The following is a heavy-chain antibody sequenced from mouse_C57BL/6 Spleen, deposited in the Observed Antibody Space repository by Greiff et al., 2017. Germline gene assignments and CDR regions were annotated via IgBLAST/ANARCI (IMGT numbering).Heavy chain of an antibody. D-gene: IGHD2-4*01. CDR2: IYPRSGNT. V-gene: IGHV1-81*01. J-gene: IGHJ1*03. CDR1: GYTFTSYG. Sequence: LVESGAELARPGASVKLSCKASGYTFTSYGISWVKQRTGQGLEWIGEIYPRSGNTYYNEKFKGKATLTADKSSSTAYMELRSLTSEDSAVYFCASAYDYDADWYFDVWGTGTTVTVSS. CDR3: ASAYDYDADWYFDV.